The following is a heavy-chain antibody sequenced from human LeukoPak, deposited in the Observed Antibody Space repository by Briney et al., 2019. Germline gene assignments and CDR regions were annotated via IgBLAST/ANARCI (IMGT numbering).Heavy chain of an antibody. D-gene: IGHD3-22*01. CDR1: GGTFSSYA. CDR3: AALPDSSGYYYFLDY. V-gene: IGHV1-69*04. J-gene: IGHJ4*02. CDR2: IIPILGIA. Sequence: GASVKVSCKASGGTFSSYAINWVRQAPGQGLEWMGRIIPILGIANYAQKFQGRVTITADKSTSTAYMELSSLRSEDTAVYYCAALPDSSGYYYFLDYWGQGTLVTVSS.